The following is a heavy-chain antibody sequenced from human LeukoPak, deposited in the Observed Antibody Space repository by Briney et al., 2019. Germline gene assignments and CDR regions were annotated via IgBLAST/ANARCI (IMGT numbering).Heavy chain of an antibody. J-gene: IGHJ4*02. D-gene: IGHD6-13*01. CDR2: INHSGST. Sequence: SETLSLTCAVYGGSFSGYYWSWIRQPPGKGLEWIGEINHSGSTNYNPSLKSRVTISVDTSKNQFSLKLSSVTAADTAVYYCARGGRQQLTRYYFDYWGQGTLVTVSS. V-gene: IGHV4-34*01. CDR1: GGSFSGYY. CDR3: ARGGRQQLTRYYFDY.